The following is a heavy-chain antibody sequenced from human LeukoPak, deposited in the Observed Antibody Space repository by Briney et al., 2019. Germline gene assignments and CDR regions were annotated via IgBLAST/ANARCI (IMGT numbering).Heavy chain of an antibody. Sequence: PSETLSLTCTVSGGSISSRSYYWGWIRQPPGKGLEWIGSMYYSGSTYYNPSLESRVTISVDTSENQFSLKLTSVTAADTAVYYCATFRGYNYGHNDYWGQGTLVTVSS. CDR1: GGSISSRSYY. V-gene: IGHV4-39*01. CDR2: MYYSGST. D-gene: IGHD5-18*01. J-gene: IGHJ4*02. CDR3: ATFRGYNYGHNDY.